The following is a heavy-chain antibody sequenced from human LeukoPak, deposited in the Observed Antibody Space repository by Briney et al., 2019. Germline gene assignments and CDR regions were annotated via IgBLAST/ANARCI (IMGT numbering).Heavy chain of an antibody. J-gene: IGHJ4*02. CDR2: INPHTGGA. CDR3: ARGGKYGCSGGSCYSDY. V-gene: IGHV1-2*02. D-gene: IGHD2-15*01. CDR1: GYTFTDYY. Sequence: ASVKVSCKASGYTFTDYYMHWVRQAPGQGLEWMAWINPHTGGARYAQKFQGRVTMTRDTSTNTDYMELIRLTSDDTAVYYCARGGKYGCSGGSCYSDYWGQGTLVTVSS.